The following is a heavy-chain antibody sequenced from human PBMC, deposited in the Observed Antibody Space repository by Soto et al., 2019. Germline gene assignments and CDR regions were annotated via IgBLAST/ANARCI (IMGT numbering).Heavy chain of an antibody. CDR3: ARGYSYGWGYYYGMDV. V-gene: IGHV3-33*01. Sequence: QVQLVESGGGVVQPGRSLRLSCAASGFTFSSYGMHWVRQAPGKGLEWVAVIWYDGSNKYYADSVKGRFTISRDNSKNTLYLQMSSLRAEDTAVYYCARGYSYGWGYYYGMDVWGQGTTVTVSS. CDR2: IWYDGSNK. J-gene: IGHJ6*02. CDR1: GFTFSSYG. D-gene: IGHD5-18*01.